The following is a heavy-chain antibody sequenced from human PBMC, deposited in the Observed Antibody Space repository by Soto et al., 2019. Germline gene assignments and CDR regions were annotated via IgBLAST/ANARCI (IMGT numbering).Heavy chain of an antibody. CDR1: GFTFSSYS. V-gene: IGHV3-21*01. D-gene: IGHD2-21*02. CDR3: AREYRGGGYYYFDY. J-gene: IGHJ4*02. CDR2: ISSSSSYI. Sequence: GGSLRLSCAASGFTFSSYSMNWVRQAPGKGLEWVSSISSSSSYIYYADSVKGRFTISRDNAKNSLYLQMNSLRAEDTAVYYCAREYRGGGYYYFDYWGQGTLVTVSS.